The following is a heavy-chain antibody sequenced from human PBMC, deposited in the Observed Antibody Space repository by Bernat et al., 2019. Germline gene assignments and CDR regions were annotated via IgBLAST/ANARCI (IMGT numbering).Heavy chain of an antibody. Sequence: QVQLQESGPGLVKPSETLSLTCTVPGGSISSYYWSWIRQPPGKGLEWIGYIYYSGSTNYNPSLKSRVTISVDTSKNQFSLKLSSVTAANTAVYYCARARGGHYFDYWGQGTLVTVSS. J-gene: IGHJ4*02. CDR1: GGSISSYY. D-gene: IGHD3-10*01. V-gene: IGHV4-59*01. CDR2: IYYSGST. CDR3: ARARGGHYFDY.